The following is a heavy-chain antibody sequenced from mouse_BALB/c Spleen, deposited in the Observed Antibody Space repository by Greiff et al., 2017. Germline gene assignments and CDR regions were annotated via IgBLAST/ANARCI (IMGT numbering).Heavy chain of an antibody. CDR1: GFAFSSYD. V-gene: IGHV5-12-1*01. Sequence: EVHLVESGGGLVKPGGSLKLSCAASGFAFSSYDMSWVRQTPDKRLEWVAYISSGGGSTYYPDTVKGRFTISRDNAKNTLYLQMSSLKSEDTAMYYCARHYRYDNAMDYWGQGTSVTVSS. CDR3: ARHYRYDNAMDY. D-gene: IGHD2-14*01. CDR2: ISSGGGST. J-gene: IGHJ4*01.